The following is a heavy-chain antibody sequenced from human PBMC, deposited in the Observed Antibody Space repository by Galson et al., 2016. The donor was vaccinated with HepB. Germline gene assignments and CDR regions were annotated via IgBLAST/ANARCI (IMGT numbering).Heavy chain of an antibody. Sequence: LRLSCAASGFTFANHAMHWVRQAPGKGLEWVSTISWNSGTIHYMDSVKGRFTTSRDNAKNSLYLQMDGLKTEDTALYYCAKDMSAGAAASGCFDCWGQGTLVTVSS. CDR2: ISWNSGTI. CDR3: AKDMSAGAAASGCFDC. J-gene: IGHJ4*02. D-gene: IGHD6-13*01. V-gene: IGHV3-9*01. CDR1: GFTFANHA.